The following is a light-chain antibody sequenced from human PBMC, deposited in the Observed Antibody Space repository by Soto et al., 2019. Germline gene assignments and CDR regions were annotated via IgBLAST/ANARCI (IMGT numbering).Light chain of an antibody. V-gene: IGKV1-39*01. J-gene: IGKJ5*01. Sequence: DIQMTQSPSSLSASVGDRVTITCRASQSISNYLNWYQQKPGKAPNLLIYAASTLQSGVPLRFSGSGSETDFTLTISSLQPEDFATYYCQQSYSTSITFGQGTRLEIK. CDR1: QSISNY. CDR2: AAS. CDR3: QQSYSTSIT.